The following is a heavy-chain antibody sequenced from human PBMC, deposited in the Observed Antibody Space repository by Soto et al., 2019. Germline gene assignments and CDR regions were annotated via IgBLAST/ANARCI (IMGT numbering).Heavy chain of an antibody. Sequence: GESLKISCKGSGYSFTSYWIGWVRQMPGKGLEWMGIIYPGDSDTRYSPSFQGQVTISADKSISTAYLQWSSLKASDTAMYYCAREVVPAATELDAFDIWGQGTMVTVSS. CDR1: GYSFTSYW. D-gene: IGHD2-2*01. V-gene: IGHV5-51*01. J-gene: IGHJ3*02. CDR2: IYPGDSDT. CDR3: AREVVPAATELDAFDI.